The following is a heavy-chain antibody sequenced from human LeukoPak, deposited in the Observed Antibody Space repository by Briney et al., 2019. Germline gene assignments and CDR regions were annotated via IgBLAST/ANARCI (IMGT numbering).Heavy chain of an antibody. Sequence: PGGSLRLSCAASGFTFTSYAMHWVLQAPGQRLEWMGWINAGNGNTKYSQKFQGRVTITRDTSASTAYVELSSLRSEDTAVYYCARLVVPAAFFDYWGQGTLVTVSS. CDR1: GFTFTSYA. J-gene: IGHJ4*02. V-gene: IGHV1-3*01. CDR2: INAGNGNT. CDR3: ARLVVPAAFFDY. D-gene: IGHD2-2*01.